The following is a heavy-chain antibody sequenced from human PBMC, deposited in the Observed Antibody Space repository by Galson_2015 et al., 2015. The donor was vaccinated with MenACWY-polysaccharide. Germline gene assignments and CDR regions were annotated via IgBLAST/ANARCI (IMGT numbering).Heavy chain of an antibody. CDR1: GYNFNSYD. CDR3: ARWTSRGNPDGYLNY. V-gene: IGHV1-8*01. D-gene: IGHD3/OR15-3a*01. Sequence: SVKVSCKASGYNFNSYDINWVRQATGQGLEWMGRMNPISGNTGYAQKLQGGVTMTRDTSINTAYMELSSLTSEDTAVYYCARWTSRGNPDGYLNYWGHGAQVTVSS. J-gene: IGHJ4*01. CDR2: MNPISGNT.